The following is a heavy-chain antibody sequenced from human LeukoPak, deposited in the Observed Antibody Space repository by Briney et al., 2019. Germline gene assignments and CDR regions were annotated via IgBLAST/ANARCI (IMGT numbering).Heavy chain of an antibody. CDR1: GFTFSSYA. D-gene: IGHD3-10*01. V-gene: IGHV3-72*01. J-gene: IGHJ4*02. Sequence: QSGGSLRLSCAASGFTFSSYAMSWVRQAPGKGLEWVGRTRNKANRYTPDYAASVDGRFTISRDESTNLLYLHMNGLKTEDTAVYYCARERYGSGSTFDYWGQGTLVTVSS. CDR3: ARERYGSGSTFDY. CDR2: TRNKANRYTP.